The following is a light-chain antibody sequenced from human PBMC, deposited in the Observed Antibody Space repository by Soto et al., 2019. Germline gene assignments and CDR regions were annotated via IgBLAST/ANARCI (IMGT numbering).Light chain of an antibody. V-gene: IGKV1-5*03. CDR3: QQYNSYLLT. CDR2: KAS. J-gene: IGKJ4*01. Sequence: DIQMTQSPSTLSASVGDRVTITCRASQSISSWLAWYQQKPGKAPNLLIYKASSLESGVPSRFSGSGSVTEFTLTISSLQPDDFATYYCQQYNSYLLTFGGGTKVEIK. CDR1: QSISSW.